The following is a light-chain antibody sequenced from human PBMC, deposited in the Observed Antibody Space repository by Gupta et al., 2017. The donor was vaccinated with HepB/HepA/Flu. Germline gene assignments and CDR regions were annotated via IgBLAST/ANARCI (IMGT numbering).Light chain of an antibody. Sequence: DIQMTQSPSPLSASIGDTVTITCRASRSIKSSLNWYQQRPGKAPKLLIYAASSLQSGVPSKFSGDGSGTTFTLTISELQPEDFATYYCQQSYTAPGSFGQGTRLEIK. V-gene: IGKV1-39*01. CDR3: QQSYTAPGS. J-gene: IGKJ2*04. CDR1: RSIKSS. CDR2: AAS.